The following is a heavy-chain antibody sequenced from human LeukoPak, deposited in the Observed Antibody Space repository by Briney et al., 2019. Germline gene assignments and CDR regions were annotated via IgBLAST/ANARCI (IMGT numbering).Heavy chain of an antibody. Sequence: PSETLSLTCTVSGGSISSGDYYWSWIRQPPGKGLEWIGYIYYSGSTNYNPSLKSRVTISVDTSKNQFSLKLSSVTAADTAVYYCARDRYYDSSGAYGMDVWGQGTTVTVSS. CDR3: ARDRYYDSSGAYGMDV. J-gene: IGHJ6*02. CDR2: IYYSGST. V-gene: IGHV4-61*08. D-gene: IGHD3-22*01. CDR1: GGSISSGDYY.